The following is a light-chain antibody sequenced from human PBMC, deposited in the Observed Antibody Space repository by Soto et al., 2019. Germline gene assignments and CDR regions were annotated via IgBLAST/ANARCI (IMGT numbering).Light chain of an antibody. CDR3: QHYGVSCLT. CDR1: QSVSSTS. J-gene: IGKJ4*01. CDR2: GAS. V-gene: IGKV3-20*01. Sequence: EIVLTQSPGTLSLSPGERATLSCRASQSVSSTSLAWYQQKPGQAPRLLMDGASSRATDIPDRFSRSWSGTDCTLTISRLEAAYFALYYCQHYGVSCLTFVGGTKVESK.